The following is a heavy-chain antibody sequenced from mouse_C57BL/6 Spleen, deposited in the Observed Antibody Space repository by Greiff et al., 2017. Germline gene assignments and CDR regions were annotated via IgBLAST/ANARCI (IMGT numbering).Heavy chain of an antibody. Sequence: QVQLKESGAELVKPGASVKISCKASGYAFSSYWMNWVKQRPGKGLEWIGQIYPGDGDTNYNGKFKGKATLTADKSSSTAYMQLSSLTSEDSAVYFCARRAPGAMDYWGQGTSVTVSS. D-gene: IGHD3-1*01. J-gene: IGHJ4*01. CDR1: GYAFSSYW. V-gene: IGHV1-80*01. CDR3: ARRAPGAMDY. CDR2: IYPGDGDT.